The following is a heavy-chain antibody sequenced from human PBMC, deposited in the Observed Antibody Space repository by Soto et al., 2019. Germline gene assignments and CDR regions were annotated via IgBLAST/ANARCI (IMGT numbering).Heavy chain of an antibody. CDR2: IYHSGTP. CDR3: ARVRGTPLLGWFDP. D-gene: IGHD2-15*01. Sequence: QVQLQESGPGLVKPSQTLSLTCTVSGGSISSGGYYWSWIRQHPGKGLEWIGYIYHSGTPYYNPSLKSRVTTSVDPSTNPFSLKITSVTAADTALYYCARVRGTPLLGWFDPWGQGTLVTVSS. J-gene: IGHJ5*02. CDR1: GGSISSGGYY. V-gene: IGHV4-31*03.